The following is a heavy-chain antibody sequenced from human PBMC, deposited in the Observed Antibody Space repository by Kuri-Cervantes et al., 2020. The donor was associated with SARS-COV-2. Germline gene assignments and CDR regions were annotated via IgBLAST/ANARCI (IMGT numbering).Heavy chain of an antibody. CDR1: GSSISSGDYY. D-gene: IGHD3-22*01. CDR2: IYYSGST. Sequence: SETLSLTCTVSGSSISSGDYYWSWIRQPPGKGLEWIGYIYYSGSTYYNPSLKSRVTISVDTSKNQFSLKLSSVTAADTAVYYCARGRSHDSSGYYYVVSRRGWYFDLWGRGTLVTVSS. J-gene: IGHJ2*01. V-gene: IGHV4-30-4*01. CDR3: ARGRSHDSSGYYYVVSRRGWYFDL.